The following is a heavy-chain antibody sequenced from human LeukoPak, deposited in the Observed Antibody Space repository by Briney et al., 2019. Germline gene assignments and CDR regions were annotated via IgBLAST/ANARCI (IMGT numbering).Heavy chain of an antibody. CDR2: IRYDESTK. Sequence: PGGSLRLSCAASGFTFNIYGMHWVHQAPGKGLEWVAFIRYDESTKFYADSVKGRFTISRDNSKTTLYLQMNSLRAEDTAVYYCAKDLPAAYFDYWGQGTLVTVSS. CDR1: GFTFNIYG. V-gene: IGHV3-30*02. J-gene: IGHJ4*02. CDR3: AKDLPAAYFDY. D-gene: IGHD2-2*01.